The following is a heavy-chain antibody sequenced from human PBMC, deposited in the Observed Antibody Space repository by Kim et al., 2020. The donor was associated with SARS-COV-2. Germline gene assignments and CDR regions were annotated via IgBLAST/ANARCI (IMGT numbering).Heavy chain of an antibody. Sequence: GGSLRLSCAASGFTFSSYEMNWVRQAPGKGLEWVSYISSSGSTIYYADSVKGRFTISRDNAKNSLYLQMNSLRAEDTAVYYCTRENDTGAFDIWGQGTMVTVSS. CDR1: GFTFSSYE. J-gene: IGHJ3*02. CDR3: TRENDTGAFDI. CDR2: ISSSGSTI. V-gene: IGHV3-48*03.